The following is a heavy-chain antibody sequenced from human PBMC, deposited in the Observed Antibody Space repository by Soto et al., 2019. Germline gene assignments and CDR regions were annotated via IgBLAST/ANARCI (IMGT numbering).Heavy chain of an antibody. D-gene: IGHD6-6*01. Sequence: GGSLRLSCAASGFTFDDYAMHWVRQAPGKGLEWVSGISWNSGSTDYADSVKGRFTISRDNAKNSLHLQMNSLRVEDTALYYCAKDGAFAYSSSSGFYYMDVWGKGTTVTVSS. CDR2: ISWNSGST. V-gene: IGHV3-9*01. CDR1: GFTFDDYA. CDR3: AKDGAFAYSSSSGFYYMDV. J-gene: IGHJ6*03.